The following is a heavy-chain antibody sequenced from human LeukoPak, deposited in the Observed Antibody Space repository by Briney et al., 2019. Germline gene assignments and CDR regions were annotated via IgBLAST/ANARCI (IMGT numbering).Heavy chain of an antibody. D-gene: IGHD1-1*01. J-gene: IGHJ4*02. V-gene: IGHV4-59*08. CDR2: IYYSGST. CDR3: ARHDGTTGTNFDY. Sequence: ETLSLTCTVSGGSISSYYWSWIRQPPGKGLEWIGYIYYSGSTNYNPSLKSRVTISVDTSKNQFSLKLSSVTAADTAVYYCARHDGTTGTNFDYWGQGTLVTVSS. CDR1: GGSISSYY.